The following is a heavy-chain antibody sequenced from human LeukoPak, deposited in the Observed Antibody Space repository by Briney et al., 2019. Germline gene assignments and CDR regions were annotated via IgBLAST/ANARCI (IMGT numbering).Heavy chain of an antibody. CDR3: ARDGSSGYYILDY. V-gene: IGHV3-53*01. CDR1: GFTFSSNY. CDR2: IYSGGST. J-gene: IGHJ4*02. Sequence: GGSLRLSCAASGFTFSSNYMSWVRQAPGKGLEWVSVIYSGGSTYYADSVKGRFTISRDNSKNTMYLQMNSLRAEDTAVYYCARDGSSGYYILDYWGQGTLVTVSS. D-gene: IGHD3-22*01.